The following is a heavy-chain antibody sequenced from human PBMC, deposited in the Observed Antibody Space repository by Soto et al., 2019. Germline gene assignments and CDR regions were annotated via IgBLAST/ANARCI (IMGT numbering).Heavy chain of an antibody. V-gene: IGHV5-10-1*01. Sequence: GESLKISCKGSGYSFTSYWISWVRQMPGKGLEWMGRIDPSDSYTNYSPSSQGHVTISADKSISTAYLQWSSLKASDTAMYYCATTYSGSYKGTFVDVWGQGTTVTVSS. CDR2: IDPSDSYT. D-gene: IGHD1-26*01. CDR1: GYSFTSYW. CDR3: ATTYSGSYKGTFVDV. J-gene: IGHJ6*02.